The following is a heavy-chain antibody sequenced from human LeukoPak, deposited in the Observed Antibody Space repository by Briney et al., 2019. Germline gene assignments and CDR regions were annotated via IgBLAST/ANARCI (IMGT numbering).Heavy chain of an antibody. Sequence: SETLSLTCTVSGGSMSSHYWSWIRQPPGKGLEWIGYIYYSGSTNYNPSLKSRVTISVDTSKNQFSLKLSSVTAADTAVYYCARGREDDFWSGENHDAFDIWGQGTMVTVSS. V-gene: IGHV4-59*11. CDR1: GGSMSSHY. CDR2: IYYSGST. CDR3: ARGREDDFWSGENHDAFDI. J-gene: IGHJ3*02. D-gene: IGHD3-3*01.